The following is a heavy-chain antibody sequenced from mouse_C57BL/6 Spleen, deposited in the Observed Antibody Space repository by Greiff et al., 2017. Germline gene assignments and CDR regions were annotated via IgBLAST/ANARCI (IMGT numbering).Heavy chain of an antibody. CDR3: ARDYYDYDGFGC. V-gene: IGHV1-52*01. D-gene: IGHD2-4*01. CDR2: IDPSDSET. J-gene: IGHJ2*01. CDR1: GYTFTSYW. Sequence: QVQLQQPGAELVRPGSSVKLSCKASGYTFTSYWMHWVKQRPIQGLEWIGNIDPSDSETHYNQKFKDKATVTVDKSSSTAYMQLSSLTSEDSAVYYCARDYYDYDGFGCWGQGTTLTVAS.